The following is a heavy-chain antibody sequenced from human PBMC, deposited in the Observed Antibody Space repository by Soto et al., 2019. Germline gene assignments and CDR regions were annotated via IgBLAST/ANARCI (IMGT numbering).Heavy chain of an antibody. CDR1: GGSISSYY. V-gene: IGHV4-59*01. D-gene: IGHD6-13*01. Sequence: PSETLSLTCTVSGGSISSYYWSWIRQPPGKGLEWIGYIYYSGSTNYNPSLKSRVTISVDTSKNQFSLKLSSVTAADTAVYYCAREGVSRSSSWTNYYYGMDVWGQGTTVTVSS. CDR2: IYYSGST. J-gene: IGHJ6*02. CDR3: AREGVSRSSSWTNYYYGMDV.